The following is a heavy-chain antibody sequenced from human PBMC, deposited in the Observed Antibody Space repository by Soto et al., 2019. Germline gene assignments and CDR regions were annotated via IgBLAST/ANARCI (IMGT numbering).Heavy chain of an antibody. CDR3: ARLLGYCSGGSCYPSAFDI. CDR1: GGSISSYY. V-gene: IGHV4-59*01. J-gene: IGHJ3*02. D-gene: IGHD2-15*01. Sequence: QVQLQESGPGLVKPSETLSLTCTVSGGSISSYYWSWIRQPPGKGLEWIGYIYYSGSTNYNPSLKSRVTISVDTSKNQFSLKLSSVTAAHTAVYYCARLLGYCSGGSCYPSAFDIWGQETMVTVSS. CDR2: IYYSGST.